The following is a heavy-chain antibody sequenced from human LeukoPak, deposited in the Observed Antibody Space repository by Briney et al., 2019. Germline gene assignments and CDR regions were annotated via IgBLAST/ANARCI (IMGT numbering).Heavy chain of an antibody. D-gene: IGHD4-23*01. J-gene: IGHJ4*02. V-gene: IGHV4-34*01. CDR1: GESFSGYY. CDR3: AREATVVTHFDY. Sequence: SETLSLTCAVYGESFSGYYWSWIRQPPGKGLEWIGEINHSGSTNYNPSLKSRVTISVDTSKNQFSLKLSSATAADTAVYYCAREATVVTHFDYWGQGTLVTVSS. CDR2: INHSGST.